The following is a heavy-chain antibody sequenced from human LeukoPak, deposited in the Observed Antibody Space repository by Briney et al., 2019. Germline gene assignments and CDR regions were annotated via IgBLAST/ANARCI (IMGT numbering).Heavy chain of an antibody. CDR1: GFTFSSYW. J-gene: IGHJ5*02. Sequence: GGSPRLSCAASGFTFSSYWMHWVRQVPGKGLVWVARINPNGRGTSYGDSVEGRFTISRDNAENTLYLEMNSLRDDDTAVYYCARGSSTVTTKDYYDPWGQGTQVTVSS. D-gene: IGHD4-17*01. V-gene: IGHV3-74*01. CDR3: ARGSSTVTTKDYYDP. CDR2: INPNGRGT.